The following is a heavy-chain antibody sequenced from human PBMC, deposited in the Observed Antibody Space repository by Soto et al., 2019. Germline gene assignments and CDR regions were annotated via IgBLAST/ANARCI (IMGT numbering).Heavy chain of an antibody. CDR3: AREQELNYYDSSGYYYGAFDI. V-gene: IGHV4-59*01. CDR1: GGSISSYY. J-gene: IGHJ3*02. D-gene: IGHD3-22*01. CDR2: IYYSGST. Sequence: PSETLSLTCTVSGGSISSYYWSWIRQPPGKGLEWIGYIYYSGSTNYNPSLKSRVTISVDTSKNQFSLKLSSVTAADTAVYYCAREQELNYYDSSGYYYGAFDIWGQGTMVT.